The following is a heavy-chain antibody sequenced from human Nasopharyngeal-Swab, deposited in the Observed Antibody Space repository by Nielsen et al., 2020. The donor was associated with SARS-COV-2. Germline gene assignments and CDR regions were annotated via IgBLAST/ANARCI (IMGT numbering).Heavy chain of an antibody. D-gene: IGHD3-22*01. Sequence: ASVKVSCKASGYTFTSYGVSWVRQAPGQGLEWMGWISAYNGNTNYAQKLQGRVTMTTGTSTSTAYMELRSLRSDDTAVYYCAREGPSSGYVRYYFDYWGQGTLVTVSS. CDR3: AREGPSSGYVRYYFDY. J-gene: IGHJ4*02. CDR1: GYTFTSYG. V-gene: IGHV1-18*01. CDR2: ISAYNGNT.